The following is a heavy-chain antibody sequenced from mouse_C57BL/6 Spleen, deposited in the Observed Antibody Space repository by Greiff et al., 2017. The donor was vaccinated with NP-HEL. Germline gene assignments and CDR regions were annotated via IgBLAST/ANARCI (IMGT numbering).Heavy chain of an antibody. V-gene: IGHV1-52*01. J-gene: IGHJ2*01. CDR1: GYTFTSYW. CDR2: IDPSDSET. CDR3: ARKKDYLDY. Sequence: QVQLQQSGAELVRPGSSVKLSCKASGYTFTSYWMHWVKQRPIQGLEWIGNIDPSDSETHYNQKFKDKATLTVDKSSSTAYMQLSSLTSEDSAVYYSARKKDYLDYWGQGTTLTVSS.